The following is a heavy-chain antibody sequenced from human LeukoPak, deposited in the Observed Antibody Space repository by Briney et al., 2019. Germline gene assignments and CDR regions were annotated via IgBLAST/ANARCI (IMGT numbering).Heavy chain of an antibody. V-gene: IGHV4-59*01. CDR1: GGSFSGYY. Sequence: SETLSLTCAVYGGSFSGYYWSWIRQPPGKGLEWIGYIYYSGSTNYNPSLKSRVTISLDTSKSQFSLKLSSVTAADTAVYHCARDNWNYGSSMDVWGQGTTVTVSS. CDR2: IYYSGST. J-gene: IGHJ6*02. D-gene: IGHD1-7*01. CDR3: ARDNWNYGSSMDV.